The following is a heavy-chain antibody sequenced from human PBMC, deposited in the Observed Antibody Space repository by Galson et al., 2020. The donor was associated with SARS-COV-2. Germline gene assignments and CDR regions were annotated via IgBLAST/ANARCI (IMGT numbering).Heavy chain of an antibody. CDR2: ISGSGGST. V-gene: IGHV3-23*01. Sequence: GGSLRLSCAASGFTFSSYAMSWVRQAPGKGLEWVPAISGSGGSTYYADSVKGRFTISRDNSKNTLYLQMNSLRAEDTAVYYCGKDPAWQDYYGSGSYQYYYYGMDVWGQGTTVTVSS. CDR3: GKDPAWQDYYGSGSYQYYYYGMDV. CDR1: GFTFSSYA. J-gene: IGHJ6*02. D-gene: IGHD3-10*01.